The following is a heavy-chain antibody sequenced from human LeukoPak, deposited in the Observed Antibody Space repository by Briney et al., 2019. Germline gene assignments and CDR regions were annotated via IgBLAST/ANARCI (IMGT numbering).Heavy chain of an antibody. J-gene: IGHJ1*01. CDR2: ISSSSSTI. Sequence: GGSLRLSCAASGFTFSSYAMNWVRQAPGKGLEWVSYISSSSSTIYYADSVKGRFTISRDNAKNSLYLQMNSLRAEDTAVYYCARDVGSSWYGYFQHWGQGTLVTVSS. D-gene: IGHD6-13*01. V-gene: IGHV3-48*04. CDR1: GFTFSSYA. CDR3: ARDVGSSWYGYFQH.